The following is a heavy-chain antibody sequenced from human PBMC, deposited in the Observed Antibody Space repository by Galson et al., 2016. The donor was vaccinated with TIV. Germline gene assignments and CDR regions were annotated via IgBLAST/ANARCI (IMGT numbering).Heavy chain of an antibody. CDR1: GFDFNALA. CDR2: ISGSGGQT. J-gene: IGHJ4*02. Sequence: SLRLSCAASGFDFNALAMSWVRQVPGKGLQWVASISGSGGQTHYGDSVRGRFIISRDDSKNTVYLRMNNVRVDDTAVYYCAKSLFHTIDFGGLTVIFDHWGQVALVTVSS. D-gene: IGHD5-24*01. CDR3: AKSLFHTIDFGGLTVIFDH. V-gene: IGHV3-23*01.